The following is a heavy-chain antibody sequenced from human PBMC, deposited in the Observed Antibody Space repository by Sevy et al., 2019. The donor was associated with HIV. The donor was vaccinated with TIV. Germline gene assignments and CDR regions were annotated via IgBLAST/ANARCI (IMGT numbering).Heavy chain of an antibody. J-gene: IGHJ3*02. CDR1: GFTFSSYD. V-gene: IGHV3-13*05. CDR3: ARGAYIWGSYRSDAFDI. Sequence: GGSLRLSCAAPGFTFSSYDMHWVRQATGKGLEWVSAIGTAGDPYYPGSVKGRFTISRENAKNSLYLQMNSLRAGDTAVYYCARGAYIWGSYRSDAFDIWGQGTMVTVSS. CDR2: IGTAGDP. D-gene: IGHD3-16*02.